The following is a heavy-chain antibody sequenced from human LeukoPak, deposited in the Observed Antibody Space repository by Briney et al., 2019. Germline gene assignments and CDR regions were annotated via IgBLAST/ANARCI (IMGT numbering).Heavy chain of an antibody. J-gene: IGHJ3*02. V-gene: IGHV3-74*01. Sequence: GGSLRLSCAASGFTFSSYWMHWVRQAPGKGLVWVSRINSDGSSTSYADSVKGRFTISRDNAKNTLYLQMNSLRVEDTAVYYCARGTGYSVFDIWGQGTMVTVSS. CDR2: INSDGSST. CDR1: GFTFSSYW. CDR3: ARGTGYSVFDI. D-gene: IGHD1-26*01.